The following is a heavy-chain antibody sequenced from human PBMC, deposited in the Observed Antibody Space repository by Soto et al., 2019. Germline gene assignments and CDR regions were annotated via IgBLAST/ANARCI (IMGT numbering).Heavy chain of an antibody. Sequence: QVQLVESGGGVVQPGRSLRLSCAASGFTFSSYGMHWVRQAPGKGLEWVAVISYDGSNKYYADSVKGRFTISRDNSKNTLYPQMNSLRAEDTAVYYCAKDPRYGDYVVYFDYWGQGTLVTVSS. CDR3: AKDPRYGDYVVYFDY. V-gene: IGHV3-30*18. CDR1: GFTFSSYG. CDR2: ISYDGSNK. D-gene: IGHD4-17*01. J-gene: IGHJ4*02.